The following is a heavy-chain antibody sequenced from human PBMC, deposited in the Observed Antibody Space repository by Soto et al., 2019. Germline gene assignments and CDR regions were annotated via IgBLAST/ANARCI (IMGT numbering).Heavy chain of an antibody. CDR1: GYTFTNYG. V-gene: IGHV1-18*01. CDR3: ARARYCSGGSCYSGAFDY. J-gene: IGHJ4*02. CDR2: ISGHNGNT. Sequence: QVQLVQSGAEVKKPGASVKVSCKASGYTFTNYGISWVRQAPGQGLEWVGWISGHNGNTDYAQTLQGRVTMTTDTSTNTAYMELRSLRSDDTAVYYCARARYCSGGSCYSGAFDYWGQGTLVTVSS. D-gene: IGHD2-15*01.